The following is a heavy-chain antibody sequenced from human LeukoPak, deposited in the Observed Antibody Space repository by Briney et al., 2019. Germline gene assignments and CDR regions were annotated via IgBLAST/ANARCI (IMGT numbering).Heavy chain of an antibody. D-gene: IGHD2/OR15-2a*01. V-gene: IGHV3-74*01. J-gene: IGHJ4*02. CDR3: ARDFCSTFSCRYDY. Sequence: PGGSLRLSCAGSGFDWMNWVRQVPGKGLVWVSRINRDGSSTSYADSVKGRFTISRENAKNSLYLQMNSLRAEDTAVYYCARDFCSTFSCRYDYWGQGTLVTVSS. CDR2: INRDGSST. CDR1: GFDW.